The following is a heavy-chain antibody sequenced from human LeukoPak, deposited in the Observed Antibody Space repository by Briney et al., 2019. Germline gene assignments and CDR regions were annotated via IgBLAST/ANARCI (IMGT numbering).Heavy chain of an antibody. CDR3: AKDIAVAGTIAGLDY. J-gene: IGHJ4*02. CDR1: GFTFSSYA. Sequence: GSLRLSCAASGFTFSSYAMHWVRQAPGKGLEWVAVISYDGSNKYYADSVKGRFTISRDNSKNTLYLQMNSLRAEDTAVYYCAKDIAVAGTIAGLDYWGQGTLVTVSS. D-gene: IGHD6-19*01. V-gene: IGHV3-30*07. CDR2: ISYDGSNK.